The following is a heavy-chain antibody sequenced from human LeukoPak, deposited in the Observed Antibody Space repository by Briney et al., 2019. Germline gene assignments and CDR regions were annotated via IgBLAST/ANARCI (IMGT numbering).Heavy chain of an antibody. CDR1: GFTFSSYS. Sequence: GVSLRLSCVASGFTFSSYSMNWVRQAPGKGLEWVPSISSSSSYIYYADSVKGRFTISRDNAKNSLYLQMNSLRAEDTAVYYCARMDSSSGFDYWGQGTLVTVSS. D-gene: IGHD6-6*01. CDR3: ARMDSSSGFDY. J-gene: IGHJ4*02. CDR2: ISSSSSYI. V-gene: IGHV3-21*01.